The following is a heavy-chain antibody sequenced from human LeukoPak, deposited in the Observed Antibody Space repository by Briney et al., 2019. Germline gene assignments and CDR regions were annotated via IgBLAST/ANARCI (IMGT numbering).Heavy chain of an antibody. CDR1: GFTFSDYA. CDR2: LSYGGTNK. Sequence: HSGGSLRLSCAASGFTFSDYAMHWVRQAPGKGLEWVAVLSYGGTNKYYADSVKGRFTISRDNSKNTMFLQMKSLRAEDTAVYHCARDRSGYANDAFDFWGQGTMVTVSS. D-gene: IGHD3-3*01. J-gene: IGHJ3*01. CDR3: ARDRSGYANDAFDF. V-gene: IGHV3-30-3*01.